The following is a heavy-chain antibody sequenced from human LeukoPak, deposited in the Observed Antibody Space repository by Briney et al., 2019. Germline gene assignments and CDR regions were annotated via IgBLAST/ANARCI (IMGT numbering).Heavy chain of an antibody. J-gene: IGHJ4*02. D-gene: IGHD6-13*01. V-gene: IGHV1-24*01. CDR3: ARGPTYSSSWLHFDY. CDR1: GYTLTELS. CDR2: FDPEDGET. Sequence: ASVKVSCKVSGYTLTELSMHWVRQAPGKGLEWMGGFDPEDGETIYAQKFQGRVTMTEDTSTDTAYMELSSLRSEDTAVYYCARGPTYSSSWLHFDYWGQGTLVTVSS.